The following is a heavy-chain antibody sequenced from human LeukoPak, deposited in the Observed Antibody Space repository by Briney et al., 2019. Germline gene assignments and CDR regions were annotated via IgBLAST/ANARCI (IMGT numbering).Heavy chain of an antibody. Sequence: PGGSLRLSCAASGFTFDDYAMHWVRQAPGKGLEWVSGISWNSDSVGYADSVKGRFTISRDNAKNSLYLQMNSLRPEDTALYYCARSGRSSSWYDWFDPWGQGTLVTVSS. CDR2: ISWNSDSV. V-gene: IGHV3-9*01. D-gene: IGHD6-13*01. J-gene: IGHJ5*02. CDR1: GFTFDDYA. CDR3: ARSGRSSSWYDWFDP.